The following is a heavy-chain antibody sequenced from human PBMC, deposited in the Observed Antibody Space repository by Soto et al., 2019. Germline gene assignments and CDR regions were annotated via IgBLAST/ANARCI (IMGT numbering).Heavy chain of an antibody. CDR3: TAAPGIQLLP. V-gene: IGHV3-33*01. J-gene: IGHJ5*02. CDR2: IWHDGSKT. D-gene: IGHD5-18*01. Sequence: GGSLRLSCVASGFTFSSYGMDWVRQAPGKGLEWVAGIWHDGSKTYYADSVKGRFTISRDNSKKTVDLQMNSLRAEDTAVYYCTAAPGIQLLPWGQGTLVTV. CDR1: GFTFSSYG.